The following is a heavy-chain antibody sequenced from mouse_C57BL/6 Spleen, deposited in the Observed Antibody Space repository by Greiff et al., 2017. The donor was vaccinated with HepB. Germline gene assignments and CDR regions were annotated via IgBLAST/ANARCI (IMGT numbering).Heavy chain of an antibody. CDR1: GYAFSSSW. V-gene: IGHV1-82*01. D-gene: IGHD1-1*01. CDR2: IYPGDGDT. J-gene: IGHJ2*01. CDR3: ARDYYYGSSQYYFDY. Sequence: QVQLKQSGPELVKPGASVKISCKASGYAFSSSWMNWVKQRPGKGLEWIGRIYPGDGDTNYNGKFKGKATLTADKSSSTAYMQLSSLTSEDSAVYFCARDYYYGSSQYYFDYWGQGTTLTVSS.